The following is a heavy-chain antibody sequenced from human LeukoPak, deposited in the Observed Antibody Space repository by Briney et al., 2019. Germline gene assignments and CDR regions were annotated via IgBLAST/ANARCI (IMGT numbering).Heavy chain of an antibody. CDR3: ARASCSSTSCPIGLYYFDY. D-gene: IGHD2-2*01. CDR1: GFTFSSYA. J-gene: IGHJ4*02. CDR2: ISYDGSNK. V-gene: IGHV3-30*04. Sequence: PGGSLRLSCAASGFTFSSYAMHWVRQAPGKGLEWVAVISYDGSNKYYADSVKGRSTISRDNSKNTLYVQMNSLRAEDTAVYYCARASCSSTSCPIGLYYFDYWGQGTLVTVSS.